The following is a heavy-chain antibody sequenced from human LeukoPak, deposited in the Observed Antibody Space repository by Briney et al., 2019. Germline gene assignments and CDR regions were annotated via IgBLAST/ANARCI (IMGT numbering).Heavy chain of an antibody. D-gene: IGHD5/OR15-5a*01. CDR2: VINGGNT. J-gene: IGHJ5*02. CDR1: GDPNTSGDHL. V-gene: IGHV4-61*02. Sequence: SETLSLTCTVSGDPNTSGDHLRTWIRQPAGKGLDQPGRVINGGNTDCNPSLNSRVTISVDRFKNQFSLTLSSVTAADTAVYYCTRECLRSTCPVPFDPWGQGTRVTVSS. CDR3: TRECLRSTCPVPFDP.